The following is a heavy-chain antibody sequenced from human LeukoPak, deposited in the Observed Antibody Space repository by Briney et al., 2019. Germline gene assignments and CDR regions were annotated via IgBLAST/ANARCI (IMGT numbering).Heavy chain of an antibody. CDR1: GYTFTGYY. J-gene: IGHJ4*02. D-gene: IGHD7-27*01. Sequence: ASVKVSCKASGYTFTGYYMHWVRQAPGQGLEWMGWINPNSGGTNYAQKFQGRVTMTRDTSISTAYMELSRLRSDDTAVYYCARDLRRSNWGTLGRVGYWGQGTLVTVSS. CDR2: INPNSGGT. CDR3: ARDLRRSNWGTLGRVGY. V-gene: IGHV1-2*02.